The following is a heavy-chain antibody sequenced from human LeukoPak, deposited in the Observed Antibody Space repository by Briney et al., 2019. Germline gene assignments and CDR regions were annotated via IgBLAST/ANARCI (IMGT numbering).Heavy chain of an antibody. CDR1: GFTFSSYG. CDR2: ILYDGSNK. V-gene: IGHV3-30*02. D-gene: IGHD3-10*01. J-gene: IGHJ3*02. Sequence: GGSLRLSCAASGFTFSSYGMHWVRQAPGKGLEWVAFILYDGSNKYYADSVKGRFTISRDNSKNTLYLQMNSLRAEDTAVYYCAKESYYGSGSYYTPDDAFDIWGQGTMDTVSS. CDR3: AKESYYGSGSYYTPDDAFDI.